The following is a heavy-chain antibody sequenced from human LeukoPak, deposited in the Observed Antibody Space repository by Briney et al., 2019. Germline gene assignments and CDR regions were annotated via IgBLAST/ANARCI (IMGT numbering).Heavy chain of an antibody. D-gene: IGHD3-10*01. Sequence: SETLSLTCTVSGGSISSSSYYWGWIRQPPGKGLEWIGSIYYSGSTYYNPSLKSRVTISVDTSKNQFSLKLSSVTAADTAVYYCARDRGYYGSGSSRYYYYYYMDVWGKGTTVTVSS. CDR1: GGSISSSSYY. CDR3: ARDRGYYGSGSSRYYYYYYMDV. CDR2: IYYSGST. J-gene: IGHJ6*03. V-gene: IGHV4-39*07.